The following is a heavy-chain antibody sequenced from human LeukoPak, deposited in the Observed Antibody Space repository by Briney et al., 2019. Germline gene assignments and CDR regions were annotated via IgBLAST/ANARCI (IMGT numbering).Heavy chain of an antibody. CDR2: MNPNSGNR. CDR1: GYTFSSYD. V-gene: IGHV1-8*03. D-gene: IGHD1-26*01. Sequence: ASVKVSCKASGYTFSSYDINWVRQATGQGLEWMGWMNPNSGNRGYAQKFQGRVTITRNTSISTAYMELSSLRSEDTAVYYCARPVGRSGSWFDPWGQGTLVTVSS. J-gene: IGHJ5*02. CDR3: ARPVGRSGSWFDP.